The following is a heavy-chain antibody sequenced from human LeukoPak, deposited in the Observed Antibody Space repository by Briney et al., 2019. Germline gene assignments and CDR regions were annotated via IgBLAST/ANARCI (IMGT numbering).Heavy chain of an antibody. CDR3: ARALYNSGWYPDYFDY. D-gene: IGHD6-19*01. CDR1: GFTFSDYY. V-gene: IGHV3-11*01. CDR2: ISSSGSTI. Sequence: GGSLRLSCAASGFTFSDYYVSWIRQAPGKGLEWVSYISSSGSTIYYADSVKGRFTISRDNAKNSLYLQMNSLRAEDTAVYYCARALYNSGWYPDYFDYWGQGTLVTVSS. J-gene: IGHJ4*02.